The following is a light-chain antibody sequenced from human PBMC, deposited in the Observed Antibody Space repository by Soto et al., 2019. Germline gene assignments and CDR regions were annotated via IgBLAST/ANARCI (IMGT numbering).Light chain of an antibody. CDR2: NNN. J-gene: IGLJ3*02. CDR3: AAWDDSLHGPV. Sequence: QSVLTQPPSASGTPGQRVTISCSGSTSNIGSNTVNWYQQLPGTAPKLLIYNNNQRPSGVPDRFSGSKSGTSASLAISGLQSEDEADFYCAAWDDSLHGPVFGGGTKLTVL. CDR1: TSNIGSNT. V-gene: IGLV1-44*01.